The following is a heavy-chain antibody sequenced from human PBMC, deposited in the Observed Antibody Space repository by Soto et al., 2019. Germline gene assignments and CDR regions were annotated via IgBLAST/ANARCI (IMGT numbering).Heavy chain of an antibody. J-gene: IGHJ5*02. CDR3: AKPLQVVPEDYRGGWFDP. CDR1: GFTFSSYG. CDR2: ISYDGSNK. V-gene: IGHV3-30*18. Sequence: QVQLVESGGGVVQPGRSLRLCCAASGFTFSSYGMHWVRQAPGKGLEWVAVISYDGSNKYYADSVKGRFTIYRDNSKNNLYLQMNSLRAEDTAVYYCAKPLQVVPEDYRGGWFDPWGQGTLVTVSS. D-gene: IGHD2-2*01.